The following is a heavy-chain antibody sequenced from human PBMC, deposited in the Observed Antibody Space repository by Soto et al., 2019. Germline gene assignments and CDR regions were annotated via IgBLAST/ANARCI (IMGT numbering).Heavy chain of an antibody. J-gene: IGHJ6*02. CDR1: GGTFSSYA. CDR3: ARGPRDGYKYYYYYYGMDV. Sequence: SVKVSCKASGGTFSSYAISWVRQAPGQGLEWMGGIIPIFGTANYAQKFQGRVAITADESTSTAYMELSSLRSEDTAVYYCARGPRDGYKYYYYYYGMDVWGQGTTVTVSS. V-gene: IGHV1-69*13. CDR2: IIPIFGTA. D-gene: IGHD5-12*01.